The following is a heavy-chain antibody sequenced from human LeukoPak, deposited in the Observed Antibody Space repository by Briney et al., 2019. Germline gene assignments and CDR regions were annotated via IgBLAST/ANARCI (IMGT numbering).Heavy chain of an antibody. CDR1: GGSISSGGYS. CDR3: ARLNRWGYDFWSGYTYYFDY. Sequence: SETLSLTCAVSGGSISSGGYSWSWIRQPPGKGLGWIGYIYHSGSTNYSPSLNSRVTISVYTYNNQFSLKLSSVTAADTAVYYWARLNRWGYDFWSGYTYYFDYWGQGTLVTVSS. V-gene: IGHV4-30-2*01. CDR2: IYHSGST. D-gene: IGHD3-3*01. J-gene: IGHJ4*02.